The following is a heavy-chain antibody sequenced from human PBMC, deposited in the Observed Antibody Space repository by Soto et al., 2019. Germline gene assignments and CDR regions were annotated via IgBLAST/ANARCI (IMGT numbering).Heavy chain of an antibody. CDR1: GFTFSSYA. D-gene: IGHD4-17*01. CDR2: ISGSGGST. J-gene: IGHJ4*02. V-gene: IGHV3-23*01. Sequence: GGSLRLSCAASGFTFSSYAMSWVRQAPGKGLEWVSAISGSGGSTYYADSVKGRFTISRDNSKNTLYLQMNSLRAEDTAVYYCAKEWLRFPSTTKVTTPYDYWGQGTLVTVSS. CDR3: AKEWLRFPSTTKVTTPYDY.